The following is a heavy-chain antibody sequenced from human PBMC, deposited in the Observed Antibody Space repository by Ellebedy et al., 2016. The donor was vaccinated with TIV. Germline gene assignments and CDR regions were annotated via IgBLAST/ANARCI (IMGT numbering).Heavy chain of an antibody. J-gene: IGHJ4*02. Sequence: PGGSLRLSCAASGFSFNSYAMSWVRQAPGKGLVWVSRISSDGRTINYADSVKGRFTISRDNAKNTLFLEMNSLRVDDTAVYYCARQFDQPARWGQGTLVTVSS. CDR2: ISSDGRTI. D-gene: IGHD3-9*01. V-gene: IGHV3-74*01. CDR1: GFSFNSYA. CDR3: ARQFDQPAR.